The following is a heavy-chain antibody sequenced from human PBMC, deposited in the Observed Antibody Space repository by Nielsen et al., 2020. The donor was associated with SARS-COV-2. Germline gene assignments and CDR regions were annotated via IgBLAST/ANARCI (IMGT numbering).Heavy chain of an antibody. CDR2: IYTSGAT. V-gene: IGHV3-53*01. CDR1: GFTVSSYY. CDR3: AKAFRSSDWVRAATDY. J-gene: IGHJ4*02. Sequence: GGSLRLSCATSGFTVSSYYMTWVRQAPGKGLEWVSTIYTSGATYYAESVEGRFTISRDNSKSTLYLQMNTLRAEDTAVYYCAKAFRSSDWVRAATDYWGQGTLVTVSS. D-gene: IGHD2-2*01.